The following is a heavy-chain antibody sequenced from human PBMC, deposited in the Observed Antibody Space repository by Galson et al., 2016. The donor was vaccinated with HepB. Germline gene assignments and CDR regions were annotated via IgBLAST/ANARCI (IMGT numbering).Heavy chain of an antibody. Sequence: QSGAEVKKPGESLKISCEGSGSSFTSYWISWVRQMPGKGLEWMGIIYPGDFDTRYSPSFQGQVTISAYKSISTAYLQWKSLKASDTAMYYCARQEHLVDFYYYNMDVWGQGTTVTVSS. V-gene: IGHV5-51*01. J-gene: IGHJ6*03. CDR3: ARQEHLVDFYYYNMDV. CDR2: IYPGDFDT. D-gene: IGHD6-13*01. CDR1: GSSFTSYW.